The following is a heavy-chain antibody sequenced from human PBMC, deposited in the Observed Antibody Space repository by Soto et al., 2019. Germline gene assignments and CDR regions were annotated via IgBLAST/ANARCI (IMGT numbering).Heavy chain of an antibody. CDR3: ARGFDSGKFYAFES. J-gene: IGHJ4*02. CDR1: GGSISSSTYY. Sequence: SETLSLTCTVSGGSISSSTYYWGWMRQPPGKGLEWIASIFIGGNTYYNPSLKSRVTISVDTSKNQFSLNLSSVTAADTAVYYCARGFDSGKFYAFESWGQGIQVTVSS. D-gene: IGHD1-26*01. V-gene: IGHV4-39*01. CDR2: IFIGGNT.